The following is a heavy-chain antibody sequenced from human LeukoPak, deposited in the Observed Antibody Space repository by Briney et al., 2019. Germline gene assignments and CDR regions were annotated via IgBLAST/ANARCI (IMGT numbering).Heavy chain of an antibody. Sequence: GRSLRLSCAASGFTFSNSAMHWVRQAPGKGLEWVAVISYDGSNEYYADSVKGRFTISRDNAKNSLYLQMNSLRAEDTAVYYCAKHGDTAMWLDYWGQGTLVTVSS. V-gene: IGHV3-30-3*02. CDR1: GFTFSNSA. J-gene: IGHJ4*02. CDR2: ISYDGSNE. CDR3: AKHGDTAMWLDY. D-gene: IGHD5-18*01.